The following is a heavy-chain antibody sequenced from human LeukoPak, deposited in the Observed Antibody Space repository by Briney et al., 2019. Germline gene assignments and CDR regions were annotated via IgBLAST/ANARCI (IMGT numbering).Heavy chain of an antibody. CDR1: GGTFSSYA. CDR2: IIPIFGTA. V-gene: IGHV1-69*01. CDR3: AGVHDYSNTNWFDP. D-gene: IGHD4-4*01. J-gene: IGHJ5*02. Sequence: SVKVSCKASGGTFSSYAISWVRQAPGQGLESMGGIIPIFGTANYAQKFQGRVTITADESTSTAYMELSSLRSEDTAVYYCAGVHDYSNTNWFDPWGQGTLVTVSS.